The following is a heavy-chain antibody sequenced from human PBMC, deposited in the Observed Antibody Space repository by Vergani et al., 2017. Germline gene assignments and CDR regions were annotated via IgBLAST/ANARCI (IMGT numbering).Heavy chain of an antibody. Sequence: QLQLQESGPGLVKPSQTLSLTCTVSGGSISSGSYYWSWIRQPAGKGLEWIGRIYTSGSTNYNPSLKSRVTISVDTSKNQFSLKLSSVTAADTAVYYCARNFPDGDAPGDCSSTSCHLGYWGQGTLVTVSS. V-gene: IGHV4-61*02. D-gene: IGHD2-2*01. CDR3: ARNFPDGDAPGDCSSTSCHLGY. J-gene: IGHJ4*02. CDR2: IYTSGST. CDR1: GGSISSGSYY.